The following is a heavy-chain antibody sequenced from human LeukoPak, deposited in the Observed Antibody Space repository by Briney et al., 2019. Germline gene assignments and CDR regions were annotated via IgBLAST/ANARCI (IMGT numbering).Heavy chain of an antibody. Sequence: GGSLRLSCAGSGFIFSTYGMSWVRQTPGKGPEWVSGISGSGDSTYYADSVKGRFTISRDNSNNTLYLQINSLRVEDTAVYYCAKELGLYYDSSGYPRAGDYWGQGTLVTVSS. CDR3: AKELGLYYDSSGYPRAGDY. V-gene: IGHV3-23*01. J-gene: IGHJ4*02. D-gene: IGHD3-22*01. CDR1: GFIFSTYG. CDR2: ISGSGDST.